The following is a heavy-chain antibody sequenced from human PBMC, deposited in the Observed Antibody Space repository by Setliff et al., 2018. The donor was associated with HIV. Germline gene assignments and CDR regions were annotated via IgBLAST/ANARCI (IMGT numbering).Heavy chain of an antibody. CDR1: GHSISSGYF. J-gene: IGHJ4*02. CDR2: IYQSGNA. Sequence: PSETLSLTCAVSGHSISSGYFCGWIRQTPGKGLEWIGNIYQSGNAYYNPSLKSRVTISVDTSRNRFSLKLRSVTAADTAVYYCARDLRGTQSSDYWGQGTLVTVSS. V-gene: IGHV4-38-2*02. CDR3: ARDLRGTQSSDY. D-gene: IGHD1-1*01.